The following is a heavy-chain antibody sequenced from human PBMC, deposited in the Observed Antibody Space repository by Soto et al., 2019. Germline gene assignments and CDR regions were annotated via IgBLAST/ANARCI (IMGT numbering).Heavy chain of an antibody. D-gene: IGHD3-3*01. CDR2: ISYDGSNK. Sequence: SLRLSCAASGFTFSSYGMHWVRQAPGKGLEWVAVISYDGSNKYYADSVKGRFTISRDNSKNTLYLQMNSLRAEDTAVYYCAKGGPRGVVIGIYYYYMDVWGKGTTVTVS. V-gene: IGHV3-30*18. CDR1: GFTFSSYG. J-gene: IGHJ6*03. CDR3: AKGGPRGVVIGIYYYYMDV.